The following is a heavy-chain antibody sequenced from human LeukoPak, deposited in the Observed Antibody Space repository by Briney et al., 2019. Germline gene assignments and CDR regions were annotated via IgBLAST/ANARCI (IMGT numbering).Heavy chain of an antibody. V-gene: IGHV4-59*01. CDR1: GGSISSYF. CDR2: IYYSGST. J-gene: IGHJ4*02. CDR3: ARVSDNTADY. D-gene: IGHD1-1*01. Sequence: PSETLSLTCAVSGGSISSYFWSWNRQPPGKGLEWIGYIYYSGSTNYNPSLKRRVTISVDTSKNQFSLRLSSVTAADTAVYYCARVSDNTADYWGQGTLVTVSS.